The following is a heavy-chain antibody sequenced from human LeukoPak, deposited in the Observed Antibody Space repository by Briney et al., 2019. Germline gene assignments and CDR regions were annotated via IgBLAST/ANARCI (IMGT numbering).Heavy chain of an antibody. CDR2: INSEGSST. Sequence: GGSLRLSCAASGFTFSNYWMHWVRQAPGKGLVWVSRINSEGSSTSYADSVKGRFTISRDNAKNTLYLQMNSLRAEDTAVYYCARGRRSYYFDYWGQGTLVTVSS. CDR3: ARGRRSYYFDY. V-gene: IGHV3-74*01. CDR1: GFTFSNYW. J-gene: IGHJ4*02.